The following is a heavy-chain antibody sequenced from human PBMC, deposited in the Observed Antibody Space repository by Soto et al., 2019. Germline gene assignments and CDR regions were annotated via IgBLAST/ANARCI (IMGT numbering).Heavy chain of an antibody. CDR3: ATSVNSAMAFDY. J-gene: IGHJ4*02. Sequence: ASVKVSCKASGYTFTHYYMHWVRQAPGQGLEWMGIINPNGGSTTYAQRFRAGFTMTRDTSTSTVYMELSSLRSEDSAVYYCATSVNSAMAFDYWVQGTLVTLSS. V-gene: IGHV1-46*01. D-gene: IGHD5-18*01. CDR1: GYTFTHYY. CDR2: INPNGGST.